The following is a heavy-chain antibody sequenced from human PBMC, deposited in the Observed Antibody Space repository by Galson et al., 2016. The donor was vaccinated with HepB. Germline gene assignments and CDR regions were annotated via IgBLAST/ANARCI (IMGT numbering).Heavy chain of an antibody. Sequence: SVKVSCKASGYTFTSYYIHWVRQAPGQGLEWMAIINPSGGGTSYAQKFQGRIAMTRDTSTSTVYPELSSLRSEDSAVYYCAREGSVTSFFDSWGQGAVVTVSS. CDR3: AREGSVTSFFDS. CDR2: INPSGGGT. V-gene: IGHV1-46*01. CDR1: GYTFTSYY. J-gene: IGHJ4*02. D-gene: IGHD2-2*01.